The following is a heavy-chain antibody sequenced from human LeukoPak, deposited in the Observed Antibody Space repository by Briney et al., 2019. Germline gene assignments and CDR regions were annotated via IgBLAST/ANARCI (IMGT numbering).Heavy chain of an antibody. CDR3: ARDPGPLYGDYYLDY. J-gene: IGHJ4*02. CDR1: GFTFRTYW. Sequence: GGSLRLSCAVSGFTFRTYWMHWVRQVPGEGLVWVSRINEDGSITNYADSVKGRFSISRDNAKNTLYLQMNSLRAEDTAVYYCARDPGPLYGDYYLDYWGQGTLVTVSS. CDR2: INEDGSIT. D-gene: IGHD4-17*01. V-gene: IGHV3-74*01.